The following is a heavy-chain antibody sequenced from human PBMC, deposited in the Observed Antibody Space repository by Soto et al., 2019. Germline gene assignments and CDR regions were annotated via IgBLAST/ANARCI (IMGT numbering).Heavy chain of an antibody. CDR3: ARRSCSGDSCLKYYYYGFDV. V-gene: IGHV5-51*01. J-gene: IGHJ6*02. CDR1: GYSFTSHW. Sequence: PGESLKISCRGSGYSFTSHWHGWVRQMPGKGLEWMGIVHPGDSDSRYSPPFQGQVTISADKSINTAYLQWSSLKASDTAIYYCARRSCSGDSCLKYYYYGFDVWGQGTTVTVSS. D-gene: IGHD2-15*01. CDR2: VHPGDSDS.